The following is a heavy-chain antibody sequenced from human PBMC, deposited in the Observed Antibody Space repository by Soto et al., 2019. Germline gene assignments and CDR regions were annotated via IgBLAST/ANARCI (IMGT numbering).Heavy chain of an antibody. J-gene: IGHJ2*01. CDR2: IYYSGTT. V-gene: IGHV4-59*01. CDR1: GGAMSTND. Sequence: QVPLHASGPGLVKAAETMSLTCTVCGGAMSTNDWSWIRQPPGKGLEWIGYIYYSGTTNYNPSLKSRVTRSVESSKNPFSLKLRTVTASDTAVYYWGRGGRDRVDLWGRGTLVTVSS. D-gene: IGHD2-15*01. CDR3: GRGGRDRVDL.